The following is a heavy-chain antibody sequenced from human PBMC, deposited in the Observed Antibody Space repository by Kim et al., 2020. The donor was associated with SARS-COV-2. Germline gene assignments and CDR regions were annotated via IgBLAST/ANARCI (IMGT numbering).Heavy chain of an antibody. V-gene: IGHV5-51*01. J-gene: IGHJ4*02. Sequence: GESLKISCKASGYSFTSTYWIGWVRQLPGKALEWMGMIYPGDPNIRYSPSFQGQVTISSDKSINTAYLQWNSLKASDSGMYYCARQRGTRERDYWGQGTLVTVSS. CDR1: GYSFTSTYW. CDR2: IYPGDPNI. CDR3: ARQRGTRERDY.